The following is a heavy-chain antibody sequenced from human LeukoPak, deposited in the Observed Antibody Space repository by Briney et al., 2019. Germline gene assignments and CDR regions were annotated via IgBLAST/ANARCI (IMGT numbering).Heavy chain of an antibody. D-gene: IGHD5-12*01. CDR1: GGPISTYY. Sequence: SETLSLTCTLSGGPISTYYWSWIRQPPGKGLEWIGYIYHSGGTNYNPSLKSRVTISVDTSKNQFSLKLSSVTAADTAVYYCARGGGYASPIGYWGQGALVTVSS. V-gene: IGHV4-59*01. CDR3: ARGGGYASPIGY. J-gene: IGHJ4*02. CDR2: IYHSGGT.